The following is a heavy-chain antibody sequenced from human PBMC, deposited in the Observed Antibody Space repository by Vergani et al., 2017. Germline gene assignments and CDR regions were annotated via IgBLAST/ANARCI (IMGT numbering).Heavy chain of an antibody. V-gene: IGHV3-21*06. J-gene: IGHJ4*02. Sequence: EVQLQESGGGLVKPGGSLRVSCAASGFSFSTYSINWVRQAPGKGLEWVSSISGRSNYIYYADSLKGRFTISRDNSKNSVYLQMNSLRAEDTAIYYCARKKYYDSKDYYQVEPFDYWGQGTLVTVFS. CDR2: ISGRSNYI. CDR3: ARKKYYDSKDYYQVEPFDY. D-gene: IGHD3-22*01. CDR1: GFSFSTYS.